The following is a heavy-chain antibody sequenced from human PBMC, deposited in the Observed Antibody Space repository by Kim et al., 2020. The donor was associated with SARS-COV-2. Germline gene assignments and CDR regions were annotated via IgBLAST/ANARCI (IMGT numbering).Heavy chain of an antibody. CDR1: GFTFSNYA. D-gene: IGHD3-10*01. J-gene: IGHJ4*02. CDR3: ARGSTSYFDY. V-gene: IGHV3-23*01. Sequence: GGSLRLSCAASGFTFSNYAMRWVRQAPGKGLEWISTMSASGGGTYYADSVKGRFTLSGDSSKNTLYLQMNSLRAEDTAVYYCARGSTSYFDYWGQGTLVTVSS. CDR2: MSASGGGT.